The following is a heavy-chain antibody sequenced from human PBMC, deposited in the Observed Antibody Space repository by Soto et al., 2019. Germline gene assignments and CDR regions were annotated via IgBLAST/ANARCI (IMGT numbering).Heavy chain of an antibody. Sequence: PSETLSLTCAVSGGSISSGGYSWSWIRQPPWKGLECIGYIYHSGSTYYNPSLKSRVTMSVDRSKNQFSLKLSSVTAADTAVYYCGRAPGDYCDSSGSFLDNWGPGXLVTVYS. V-gene: IGHV4-30-2*01. CDR1: GGSISSGGYS. J-gene: IGHJ4*01. D-gene: IGHD3-22*01. CDR3: GRAPGDYCDSSGSFLDN. CDR2: IYHSGST.